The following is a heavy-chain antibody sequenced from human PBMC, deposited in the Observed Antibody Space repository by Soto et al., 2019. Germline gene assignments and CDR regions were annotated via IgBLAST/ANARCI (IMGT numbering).Heavy chain of an antibody. Sequence: ASVKVSCKASGGTFSSYAISWVRQAPGQGLEWMGGIIPIFGTANYAQKFQGRVTITADESTSTAYMELSSLRSEDTAVYYCARDGKGLERRDAFDIWGKGTMVTVSS. CDR3: ARDGKGLERRDAFDI. D-gene: IGHD1-1*01. CDR1: GGTFSSYA. V-gene: IGHV1-69*13. CDR2: IIPIFGTA. J-gene: IGHJ3*02.